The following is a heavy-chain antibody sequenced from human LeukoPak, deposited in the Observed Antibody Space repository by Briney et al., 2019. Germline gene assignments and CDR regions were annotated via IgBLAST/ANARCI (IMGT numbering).Heavy chain of an antibody. CDR2: INPYNGNT. CDR1: GYTFTYYV. CDR3: ARGDIPYDY. V-gene: IGHV1-18*01. Sequence: ASVKVSCKTSGYTFTYYVISWVRQAPGQGLEWMGWINPYNGNTNDAQKFQGRVTMTTDTSTSTAYMELRSLRSDDTAVYYCARGDIPYDYWGQGTLVTVSS. D-gene: IGHD5-12*01. J-gene: IGHJ4*02.